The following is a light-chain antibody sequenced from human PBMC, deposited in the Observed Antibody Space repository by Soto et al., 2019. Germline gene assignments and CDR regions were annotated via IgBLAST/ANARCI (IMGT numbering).Light chain of an antibody. J-gene: IGLJ2*01. V-gene: IGLV4-69*01. CDR3: QTWGTDIVV. Sequence: QLVLTQSPSASASLGASVKLTCTLSSGHSSYAIAWHQQQPEKGPRYLMKLNSDGSHSKGDGIPDRFSGSSSGAGRYLTISSRQSEDEADYYCQTWGTDIVVFGGGTKLTVL. CDR2: LNSDGSH. CDR1: SGHSSYA.